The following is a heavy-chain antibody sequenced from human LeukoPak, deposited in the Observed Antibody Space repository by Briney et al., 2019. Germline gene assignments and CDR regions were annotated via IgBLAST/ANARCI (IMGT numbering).Heavy chain of an antibody. D-gene: IGHD5-12*01. J-gene: IGHJ5*02. CDR1: GGSFSDYY. Sequence: SETLSLTCAVYGGSFSDYYWRWIRPPPGKGLEWIGKINQSGSTKYTPSHKCRVTISIDTHKNHFSVKLSSVTAADTAVFCCTRGARTPSGYGSRTAGRANWFDPWGQRTLVTVSS. V-gene: IGHV4-34*01. CDR2: INQSGST. CDR3: TRGARTPSGYGSRTAGRANWFDP.